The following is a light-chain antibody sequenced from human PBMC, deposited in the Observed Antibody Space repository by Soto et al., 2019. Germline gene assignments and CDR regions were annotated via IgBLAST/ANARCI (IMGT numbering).Light chain of an antibody. CDR1: QSVSSK. CDR3: QQYNNWPPIT. V-gene: IGKV3-15*01. J-gene: IGKJ5*01. Sequence: EIVLTQSPGTLSLSPGERATLSCRASQSVSSKLAWYQQKPGQAPRLFIYGASTRATGIPARFSGSGSGTEFTLTISSLQSEDFAIYYCQQYNNWPPITFGQGTRLEIK. CDR2: GAS.